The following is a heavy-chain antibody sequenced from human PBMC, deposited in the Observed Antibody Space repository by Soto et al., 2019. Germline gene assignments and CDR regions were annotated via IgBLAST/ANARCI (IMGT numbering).Heavy chain of an antibody. J-gene: IGHJ4*02. CDR3: ARGPGLRYFDWLFYFDY. CDR1: GYTFTSYA. V-gene: IGHV1-3*01. CDR2: INAGNGNT. Sequence: GASVKVSCKASGYTFTSYAMHWVRQAPGQRLEWMGWINAGNGNTKYSQKFQGRVTITRDTSASTAYMELSSLRSEDTAVYYCARGPGLRYFDWLFYFDYWGQGTLVTVSS. D-gene: IGHD3-9*01.